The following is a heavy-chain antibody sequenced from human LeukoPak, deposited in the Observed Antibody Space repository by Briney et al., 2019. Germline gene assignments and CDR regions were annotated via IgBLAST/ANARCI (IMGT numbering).Heavy chain of an antibody. J-gene: IGHJ4*02. CDR3: ARDRAVTTLPTEFDY. D-gene: IGHD4-17*01. CDR1: GYTFTIDG. Sequence: ASVRVSFKASGYTFTIDGISWGRQAPGQGEERMGGISSYNGNTNYAQKLQGRVTMTTDTSTSTAYMELRSLRSDDTAVYYCARDRAVTTLPTEFDYWGQGTLVTVSS. CDR2: ISSYNGNT. V-gene: IGHV1-18*04.